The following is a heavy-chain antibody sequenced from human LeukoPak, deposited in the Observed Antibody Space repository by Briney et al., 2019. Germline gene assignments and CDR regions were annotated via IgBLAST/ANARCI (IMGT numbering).Heavy chain of an antibody. D-gene: IGHD5-18*01. CDR3: ARKYNYGLRDAFDI. V-gene: IGHV4-34*01. J-gene: IGHJ3*02. CDR2: INHSGST. CDR1: GGSFSGYY. Sequence: PSETLSLTCAVYGGSFSGYYWSWIRQPPGKGLEWIGEINHSGSTNYNPSLKSRVTISVDTSKNQYSLKLSSVTAADTAVYYCARKYNYGLRDAFDIWGQGTMVTVSS.